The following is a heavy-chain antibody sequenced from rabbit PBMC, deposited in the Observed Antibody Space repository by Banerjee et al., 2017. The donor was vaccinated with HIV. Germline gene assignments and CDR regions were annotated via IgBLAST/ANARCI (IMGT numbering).Heavy chain of an antibody. CDR2: IYAGSSGST. CDR1: GFSFSSSYW. D-gene: IGHD6-1*01. V-gene: IGHV1S40*01. J-gene: IGHJ4*01. Sequence: QSLEESGGDLVKPGASLTLTCTASGFSFSSSYWMCWVRQAPGKGLEWIGCIYAGSSGSTYYASWAKGRFTISKTSSTTVTLQMTSLTAADTATYFCARRYANAGTYGYASDLWGPGTLVTVS. CDR3: ARRYANAGTYGYASDL.